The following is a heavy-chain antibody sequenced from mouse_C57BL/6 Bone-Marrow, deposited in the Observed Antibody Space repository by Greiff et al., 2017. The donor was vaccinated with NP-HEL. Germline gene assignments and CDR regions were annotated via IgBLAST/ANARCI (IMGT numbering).Heavy chain of an antibody. D-gene: IGHD1-1*01. V-gene: IGHV3-6*01. CDR2: ISYDGSN. CDR3: AREGYYGPMDY. Sequence: DVKLQESGPGLVKPSQSLSLTCSVTGYSITSGYYWNWIRQFPGNKLEWMGYISYDGSNNYNPSLKNRISITRDTSKNQFFLKLNSVTTEDTATYYCAREGYYGPMDYWGQGTSVTVSS. J-gene: IGHJ4*01. CDR1: GYSITSGYY.